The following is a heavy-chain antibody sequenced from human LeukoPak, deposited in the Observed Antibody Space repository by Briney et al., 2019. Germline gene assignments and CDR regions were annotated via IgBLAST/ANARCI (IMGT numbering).Heavy chain of an antibody. J-gene: IGHJ6*03. D-gene: IGHD2-15*01. CDR1: GFTFSTYS. CDR3: ARDLVYCSGGSCYPDYYYYYMDV. V-gene: IGHV3-48*01. Sequence: GGSLRLSCAASGFTFSTYSMNWVRQAPGKGLEWVSYISRSSSTIYYADSVKGRFSISRDNAKNSLYLQTNSLRAEDTAVYYCARDLVYCSGGSCYPDYYYYYMDVWGKGTTVTVSS. CDR2: ISRSSSTI.